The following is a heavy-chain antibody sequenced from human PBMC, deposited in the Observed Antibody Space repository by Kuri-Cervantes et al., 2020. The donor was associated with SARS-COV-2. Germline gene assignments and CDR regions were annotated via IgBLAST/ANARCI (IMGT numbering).Heavy chain of an antibody. V-gene: IGHV4-28*03. CDR2: IYYSGST. CDR3: ARGWTTVTTPYFDY. Sequence: SCAVSGYSISSSNWWGWIRQPPGKGLAWIGYIYYSGSTYYNPSLKSRVTISVDTSKNQFSLKLSSVTAADTAVYYCARGWTTVTTPYFDYWGQGTLVTVSS. J-gene: IGHJ4*02. CDR1: GYSISSSNW. D-gene: IGHD4-11*01.